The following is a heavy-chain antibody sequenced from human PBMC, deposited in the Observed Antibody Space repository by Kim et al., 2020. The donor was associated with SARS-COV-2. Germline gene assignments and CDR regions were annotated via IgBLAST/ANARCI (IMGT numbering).Heavy chain of an antibody. CDR3: AKEWGGGGPFDY. D-gene: IGHD3-16*01. J-gene: IGHJ4*02. V-gene: IGHV3-23*01. Sequence: YVADSVRARFTSSRDNSKNTLYLQMTCLRAEGTAVYYCAKEWGGGGPFDYWGQGTLFTVSS.